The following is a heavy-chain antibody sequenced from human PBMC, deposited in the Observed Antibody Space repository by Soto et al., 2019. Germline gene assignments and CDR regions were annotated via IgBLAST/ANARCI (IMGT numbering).Heavy chain of an antibody. V-gene: IGHV1-69*08. J-gene: IGHJ5*02. CDR3: ATDRVGDIVVVPAAISSWFDP. D-gene: IGHD2-2*01. CDR1: GGTFSSYT. Sequence: QVQLVQSGAEVKKPGSSVKVSCKASGGTFSSYTISWVRQAPGQGLEWMGRIIPILGIANYAQKFQGRVTITADKSTSTAYMELSSLRSEDTAVYYCATDRVGDIVVVPAAISSWFDPWGQGTLVTVSS. CDR2: IIPILGIA.